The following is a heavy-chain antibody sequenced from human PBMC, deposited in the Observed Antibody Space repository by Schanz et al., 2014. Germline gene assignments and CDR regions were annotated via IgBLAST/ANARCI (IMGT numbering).Heavy chain of an antibody. Sequence: QVQLVQSGAEVKKPGASVKVSCKASGYTFTNFYIHWVRQAPGQGLEWVGIINPSEGGTSFPQKFKDRLTMTRNTSMSTAYIELHILTSEDTAVYYCARGRTFDYWGQGTLVTVSS. CDR3: ARGRTFDY. CDR2: INPSEGGT. CDR1: GYTFTNFY. J-gene: IGHJ4*02. V-gene: IGHV1-46*01.